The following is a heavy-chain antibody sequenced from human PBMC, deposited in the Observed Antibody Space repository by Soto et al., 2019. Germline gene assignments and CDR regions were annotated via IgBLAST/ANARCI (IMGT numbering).Heavy chain of an antibody. V-gene: IGHV4-38-2*02. CDR1: GDSISSGSD. CDR2: IYHGGTT. Sequence: PSETLSLTWTVSGDSISSGSDWAWIRQPPGKGPEWIASIYHGGTTFYNPSLKSRITISVDTSNNQFSLKLTSVTAADTAVYYCARVHVMVVAGSTFDYWGHGTLVPVSS. CDR3: ARVHVMVVAGSTFDY. J-gene: IGHJ4*01. D-gene: IGHD6-19*01.